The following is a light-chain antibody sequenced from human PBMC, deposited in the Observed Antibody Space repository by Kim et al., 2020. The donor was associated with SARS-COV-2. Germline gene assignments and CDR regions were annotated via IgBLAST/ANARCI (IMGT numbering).Light chain of an antibody. CDR1: KMVGNY. CDR2: QDS. V-gene: IGLV3-1*01. CDR3: QASYNSTAGV. Sequence: APGEQAGSTCSGDKMVGNYSCCYHQKPRQSPVLVIYQDSKRPSGVPARFSGATTGNTAALPISSTKAINEADYYCQASYNSTAGVFGGGTKLTVL. J-gene: IGLJ2*01.